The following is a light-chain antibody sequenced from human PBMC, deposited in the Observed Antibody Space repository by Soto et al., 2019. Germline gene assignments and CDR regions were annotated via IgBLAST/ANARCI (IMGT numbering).Light chain of an antibody. V-gene: IGLV2-14*01. CDR2: EVS. CDR3: YSFTTGKIRYV. Sequence: QSVLTQPASVSGSPGQSITISCTGTTGDVGGYDYVSWYQQHPGQAPKLLIYEVSNRPSGVSHRFSGSKSGNTASLSISGLQAEDEAAYYCYSFTTGKIRYVFGTGTK. J-gene: IGLJ1*01. CDR1: TGDVGGYDY.